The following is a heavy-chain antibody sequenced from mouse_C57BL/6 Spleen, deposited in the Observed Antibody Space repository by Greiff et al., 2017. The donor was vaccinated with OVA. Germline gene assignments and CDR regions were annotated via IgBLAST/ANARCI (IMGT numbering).Heavy chain of an antibody. J-gene: IGHJ1*03. Sequence: VQLKESGAELVRPGASVKLSCTASGFNIKDYYMHWVKQRPEQGLEWIGRIDPEDGDTEYAPKFQGKATMTADTSSNTAYLQLSSLTSEDTAVYYCTTLTTVDYWYFDVWGTGTTVTVSS. V-gene: IGHV14-1*01. D-gene: IGHD1-1*01. CDR2: IDPEDGDT. CDR1: GFNIKDYY. CDR3: TTLTTVDYWYFDV.